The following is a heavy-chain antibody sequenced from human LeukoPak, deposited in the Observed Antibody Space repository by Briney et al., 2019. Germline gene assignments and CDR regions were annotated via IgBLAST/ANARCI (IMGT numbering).Heavy chain of an antibody. CDR2: INPNSGGT. CDR3: ARGDYPYSSSWYVNY. J-gene: IGHJ4*02. D-gene: IGHD6-13*01. CDR1: RYTFTGYY. Sequence: ASVKVSCKASRYTFTGYYMHWVRQAPGQGLEWMGWINPNSGGTNYAQKFQGRVTMTRDTSISTAYMELSRLRSDDTAVYYCARGDYPYSSSWYVNYWGQGTLVTVSS. V-gene: IGHV1-2*02.